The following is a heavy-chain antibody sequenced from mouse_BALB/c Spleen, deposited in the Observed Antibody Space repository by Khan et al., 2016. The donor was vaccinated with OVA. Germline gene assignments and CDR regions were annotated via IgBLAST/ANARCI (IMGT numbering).Heavy chain of an antibody. CDR2: INPYNGGT. D-gene: IGHD4-1*01. CDR3: ARGNWQSYYFDY. V-gene: IGHV1S136*01. CDR1: GYIFTNYV. J-gene: IGHJ2*01. Sequence: EVQLQQSGPELGKPGASVKMSCKPSGYIFTNYVLHWVKQKPGQGLEWIGYINPYNGGTKYNEKFKCKATLASDKSSITAYLELSSLTSEDSAVYYCARGNWQSYYFDYWGQGTTLTLSS.